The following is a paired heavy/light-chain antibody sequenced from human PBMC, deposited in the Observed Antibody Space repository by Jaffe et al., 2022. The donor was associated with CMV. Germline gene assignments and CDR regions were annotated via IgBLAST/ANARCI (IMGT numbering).Heavy chain of an antibody. CDR2: IYYRGST. CDR1: GGSISSSNSY. V-gene: IGHV4-39*01. Sequence: QLQLQESGPGLVKPSETLSLTCTVSGGSISSSNSYWGWIRQPPGKGLEWIGSIYYRGSTYYNPSLKSRVTISVDTSNTQFSLKLSSVTAADTAVYYCAKIGSWYPLNWGQGTLVTVSS. D-gene: IGHD6-13*01. J-gene: IGHJ4*02. CDR3: AKIGSWYPLN.
Light chain of an antibody. Sequence: QSALTQPPSASGSPGQSVTISCTGTSSDVGGYKYVSWYQQHPGKAPKLMIYEVTKRPSGVPDRFSGSKSDNTASLTVSGLQAEDEADYYCSSYAGTNKYVFGTGTKVTVL. J-gene: IGLJ1*01. V-gene: IGLV2-8*01. CDR3: SSYAGTNKYV. CDR1: SSDVGGYKY. CDR2: EVT.